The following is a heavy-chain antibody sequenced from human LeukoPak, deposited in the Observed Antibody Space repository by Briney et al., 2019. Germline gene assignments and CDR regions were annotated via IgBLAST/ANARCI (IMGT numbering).Heavy chain of an antibody. V-gene: IGHV4-4*07. Sequence: SETLSLTCTVSGGSISSHYWSWIRQPAGKGLEWIGRIYTSGSTNYNPSLKSRVTMSVDTSKNQFSLKLSSVTAADTAVYYCAREIQLWLRSGYYYYYMDVWGKGTTVTVSS. CDR3: AREIQLWLRSGYYYYYMDV. CDR2: IYTSGST. D-gene: IGHD5-18*01. J-gene: IGHJ6*03. CDR1: GGSISSHY.